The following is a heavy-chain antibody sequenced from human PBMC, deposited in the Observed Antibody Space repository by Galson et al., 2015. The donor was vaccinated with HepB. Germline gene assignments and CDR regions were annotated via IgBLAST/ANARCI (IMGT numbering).Heavy chain of an antibody. D-gene: IGHD6-13*01. CDR1: GYTLTELS. Sequence: SVKVSCKVSGYTLTELSMHWVRQAPGKGLEWMGGFDPEDGETIYAQKFQGRVTMTEDTSTDTAYMELSSLRSEDTAVYYCAIPTAAAGTVWFDPWGQGTLVTVSS. CDR2: FDPEDGET. J-gene: IGHJ5*02. CDR3: AIPTAAAGTVWFDP. V-gene: IGHV1-24*01.